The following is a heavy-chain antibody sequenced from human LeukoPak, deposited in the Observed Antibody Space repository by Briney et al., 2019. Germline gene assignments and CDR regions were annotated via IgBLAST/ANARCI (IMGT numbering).Heavy chain of an antibody. CDR3: ARELGNLYYYYGMDV. D-gene: IGHD4-23*01. V-gene: IGHV1-69*04. CDR2: IIPILGIA. CDR1: GGTFSSYA. Sequence: SVKVSCKASGGTFSSYAISWVRQAPGQGLEWMGRIIPILGIANYAQKFQGRVTITADKSTSTAYMEPSSLRSEDTAVYYCARELGNLYYYYGMDVWGQGTTVTVSS. J-gene: IGHJ6*02.